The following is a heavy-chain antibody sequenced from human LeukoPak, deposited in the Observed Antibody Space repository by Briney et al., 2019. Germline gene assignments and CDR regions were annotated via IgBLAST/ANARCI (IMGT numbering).Heavy chain of an antibody. CDR2: IFPGDSDA. CDR3: ARGFCSSTNCRYFQH. J-gene: IGHJ1*01. D-gene: IGHD2-2*01. CDR1: GYIFTNYW. Sequence: GESLKISCKASGYIFTNYWVAWVRQMPGKGLEWMGIIFPGDSDARYSPSFQGQVTISADKSISTAYLQWSSLKASDTAMYYCARGFCSSTNCRYFQHWGQGTLVTVSS. V-gene: IGHV5-51*01.